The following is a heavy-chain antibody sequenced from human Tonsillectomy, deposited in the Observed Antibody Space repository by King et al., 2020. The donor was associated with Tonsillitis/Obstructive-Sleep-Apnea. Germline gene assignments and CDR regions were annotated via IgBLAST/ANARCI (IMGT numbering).Heavy chain of an antibody. V-gene: IGHV3-11*06. J-gene: IGHJ2*01. CDR2: ISSSSRYT. D-gene: IGHD3-3*01. Sequence: VQLVESGGGLVKPGGSLRLSCAASGFTFSDYYMSWIRQAPGKGLEWVSYISSSSRYTNYTDSVKGRFTISRDNAKNSLYLQMNSLRAEDTAVYYCARARDDFWIGFYDRWYFDLWGRGTLVTVSS. CDR1: GFTFSDYY. CDR3: ARARDDFWIGFYDRWYFDL.